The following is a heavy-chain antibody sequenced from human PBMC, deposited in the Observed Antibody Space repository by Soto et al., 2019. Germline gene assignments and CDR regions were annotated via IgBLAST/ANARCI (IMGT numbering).Heavy chain of an antibody. D-gene: IGHD1-7*01. CDR3: AGYNWNYYFDP. CDR1: GGSVRDGSYY. V-gene: IGHV4-61*01. CDR2: IYHSGST. Sequence: SETLSLTCTVSGGSVRDGSYYWAWLRQPPGKGLEWIGHIYHSGSTIYNPSLKSRVPISIDTSKSQFSLNLNSMTAADTAVYYCAGYNWNYYFDPWGQGTLVTVSS. J-gene: IGHJ5*02.